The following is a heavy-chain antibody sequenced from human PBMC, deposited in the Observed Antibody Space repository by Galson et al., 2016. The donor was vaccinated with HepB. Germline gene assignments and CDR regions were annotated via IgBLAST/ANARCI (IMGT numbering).Heavy chain of an antibody. Sequence: SETLSLTCTVSGGSISNDYWSWIRQPAGKGLEWIGRIFTSGSTHYNPSLHSRVTMSVDTSKNQFSLKLTSVTAAETAVYYCARDHHAVVPAAIGGGYYFYGMDGWGQGTTVTVSS. D-gene: IGHD2-2*02. CDR2: IFTSGST. CDR1: GGSISNDY. V-gene: IGHV4-4*07. J-gene: IGHJ6*02. CDR3: ARDHHAVVPAAIGGGYYFYGMDG.